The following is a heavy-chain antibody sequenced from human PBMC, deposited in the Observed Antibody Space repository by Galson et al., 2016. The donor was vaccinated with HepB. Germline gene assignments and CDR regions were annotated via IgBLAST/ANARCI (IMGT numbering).Heavy chain of an antibody. D-gene: IGHD6-6*01. CDR2: LYRDGFT. J-gene: IGHJ4*02. Sequence: SLRLSCAASGFVVSSTYMAWVRQAPGRGLECVSLLYRDGFTYYADSVKGRFTIPRDNSKNTFYLQMNSLRADDTAVYYCARDGRQDRGSIFDYWGQGTLVTVSS. CDR1: GFVVSSTY. CDR3: ARDGRQDRGSIFDY. V-gene: IGHV3-66*01.